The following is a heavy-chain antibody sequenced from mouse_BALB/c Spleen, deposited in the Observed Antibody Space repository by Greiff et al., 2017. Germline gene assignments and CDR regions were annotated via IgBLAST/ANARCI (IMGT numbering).Heavy chain of an antibody. CDR1: GYIFITYW. J-gene: IGHJ2*01. CDR3: ARGGGTDYFDY. D-gene: IGHD4-1*01. V-gene: IGHV1S40*01. CDR2: IFPASGST. Sequence: VQLQQSGPELVRPGASVKLSCKASGYIFITYWMNWVKQRPGQGLEWIGQIFPASGSTNYNEMFEGKATLTVDTSSSTAYMQLSSLTSEDSAVYYCARGGGTDYFDYWGQGTTLTVSS.